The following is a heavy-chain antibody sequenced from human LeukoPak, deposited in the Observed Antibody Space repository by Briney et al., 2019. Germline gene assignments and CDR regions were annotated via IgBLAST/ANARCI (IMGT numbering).Heavy chain of an antibody. CDR1: GYSISSGYF. V-gene: IGHV4-38-2*02. D-gene: IGHD2-2*01. Sequence: SETLSLTCTVSGYSISSGYFWGWIRQPPGKGLECIGTIYHSGSTYYNPSLKSRVTISVDTSKNQFSLKLSSVTAADTAVYYCAREVDAAAAYNWFDPWGQGTLVTVSS. CDR3: AREVDAAAAYNWFDP. CDR2: IYHSGST. J-gene: IGHJ5*02.